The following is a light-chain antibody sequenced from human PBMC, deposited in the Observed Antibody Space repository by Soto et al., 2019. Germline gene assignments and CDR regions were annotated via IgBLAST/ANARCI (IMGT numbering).Light chain of an antibody. J-gene: IGKJ4*01. Sequence: DIVLTQSPGTLSLSVGERVTLSCRASQSVSSCLAWYQQTPGQAPRLLIYDTSNRATGTPDRFSGSVSGTDFTLTISRLEPEDFTVYYCQQYGSSPLTFGGGTTVEIK. CDR3: QQYGSSPLT. CDR1: QSVSSC. CDR2: DTS. V-gene: IGKV3-20*01.